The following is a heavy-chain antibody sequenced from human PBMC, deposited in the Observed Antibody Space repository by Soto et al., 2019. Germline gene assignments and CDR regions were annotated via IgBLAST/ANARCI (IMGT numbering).Heavy chain of an antibody. CDR2: IYYGGIT. V-gene: IGHV4-61*01. Sequence: QVQLQDSGPGLVKPSETLSLACTVSGASVSSSSHFWSWIRQPPGKGLEWIGYIYYGGITSYNPSLRRRVTISIDTSKNQFSLKLSSVTAADTAVYYCARSSREWDRYGMDVWGQGTTVTVSS. CDR1: GASVSSSSHF. D-gene: IGHD1-26*01. J-gene: IGHJ6*02. CDR3: ARSSREWDRYGMDV.